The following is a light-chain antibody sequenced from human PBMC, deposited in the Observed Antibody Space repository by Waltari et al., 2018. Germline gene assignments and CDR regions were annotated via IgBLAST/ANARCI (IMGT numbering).Light chain of an antibody. Sequence: QSALTQPASVSGSPGQSITISCTGTSTDVGGYHYVSWYQQHPGKAPKLLISEVTNRPSGVSNRFSGSKSGNTASLIISGLQAEDEADYYCSSYTSGSTLSVFGSGTKVTV. CDR3: SSYTSGSTLSV. CDR2: EVT. J-gene: IGLJ1*01. V-gene: IGLV2-14*01. CDR1: STDVGGYHY.